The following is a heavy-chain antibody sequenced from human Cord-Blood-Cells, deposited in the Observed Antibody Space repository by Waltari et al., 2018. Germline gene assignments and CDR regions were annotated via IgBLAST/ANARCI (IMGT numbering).Heavy chain of an antibody. CDR2: IYYSGST. J-gene: IGHJ4*02. CDR3: ARLGDSSSWPVPFDY. V-gene: IGHV4-39*01. Sequence: QLQLPESGPGLVKPSETLSLTCTVYGGSISSSSYYWGWIRHPPGKGLEWIGSIYYSGSTYYNPSLKSRVTISVDTSKNQFSLKLSSVTAADTAVYYCARLGDSSSWPVPFDYWGQGTLVTVSS. CDR1: GGSISSSSYY. D-gene: IGHD6-13*01.